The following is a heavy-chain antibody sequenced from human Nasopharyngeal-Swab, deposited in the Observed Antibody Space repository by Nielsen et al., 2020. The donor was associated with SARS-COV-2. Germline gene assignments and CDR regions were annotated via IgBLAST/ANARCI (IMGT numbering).Heavy chain of an antibody. CDR3: AKVRGVGSTEDHFDF. Sequence: GESLKISCAVSGFPLTSYAMTWVRQAPGKGLEWASAISNSGGTTFYADSVKGRFTISRDTSKNTVYVQMNSLRAEDTAVYYCAKVRGVGSTEDHFDFWGQGTLVTVSS. J-gene: IGHJ4*02. CDR1: GFPLTSYA. D-gene: IGHD3-10*01. CDR2: ISNSGGTT. V-gene: IGHV3-23*01.